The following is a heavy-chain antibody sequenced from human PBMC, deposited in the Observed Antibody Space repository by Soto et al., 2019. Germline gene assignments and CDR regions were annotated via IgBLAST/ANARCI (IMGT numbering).Heavy chain of an antibody. CDR3: ALTTLNGWDFDY. CDR1: GFTFSDYY. V-gene: IGHV3-11*01. D-gene: IGHD4-4*01. Sequence: TGGSLRLSCAASGFTFSDYYMSWIRQAPGKGLEWVSYISSSGSTIYYADSVKGRFTISRDNAKNSLYLQMNSLRAEDTAVYYCALTTLNGWDFDYWGQGTLVTVSS. CDR2: ISSSGSTI. J-gene: IGHJ4*02.